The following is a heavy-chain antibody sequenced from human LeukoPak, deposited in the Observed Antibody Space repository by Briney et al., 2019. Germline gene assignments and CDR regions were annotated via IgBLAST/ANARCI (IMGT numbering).Heavy chain of an antibody. J-gene: IGHJ6*03. D-gene: IGHD3-10*01. CDR3: ASLRGAYYMDV. CDR2: IYTSGST. Sequence: PSETLSLTCTVSGGSISIYYWSWIRQPAGKGLEWIGRIYTSGSTNYNPSLKSRVTMSVDTSKNQFSLRLSSVTAADTAIYYCASLRGAYYMDVWGKGTTVTVSS. CDR1: GGSISIYY. V-gene: IGHV4-4*07.